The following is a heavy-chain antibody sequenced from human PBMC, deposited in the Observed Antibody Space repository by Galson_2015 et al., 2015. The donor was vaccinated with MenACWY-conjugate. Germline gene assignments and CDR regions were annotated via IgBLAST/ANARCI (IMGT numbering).Heavy chain of an antibody. Sequence: SLRLSCAASGFTFSKCAMSWVRQATGKGLEWVSGISASGGDIDYADSVKGRFTISRDNSKNTVYLQMNSLRAEDTAVYHCAKGANYYDSSGKRYDAFDIWGQGTMVTVSS. CDR3: AKGANYYDSSGKRYDAFDI. CDR1: GFTFSKCA. CDR2: ISASGGDI. D-gene: IGHD3-22*01. J-gene: IGHJ3*02. V-gene: IGHV3-23*01.